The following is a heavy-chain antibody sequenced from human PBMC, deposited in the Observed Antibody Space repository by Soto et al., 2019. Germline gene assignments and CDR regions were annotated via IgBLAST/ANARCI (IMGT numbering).Heavy chain of an antibody. Sequence: QVELVQSGAEVKKPGSSVKVSCQASEDTFRNYAISWVRQAPGQGLEWMGGIIPIFGTANYAQKFQGRVTITADESTNTAYMELSSLRSDDTAVYYCARASGYVSGWYHDYWGQGTRVTVSS. CDR3: ARASGYVSGWYHDY. CDR1: EDTFRNYA. V-gene: IGHV1-69*01. J-gene: IGHJ4*02. D-gene: IGHD6-19*01. CDR2: IIPIFGTA.